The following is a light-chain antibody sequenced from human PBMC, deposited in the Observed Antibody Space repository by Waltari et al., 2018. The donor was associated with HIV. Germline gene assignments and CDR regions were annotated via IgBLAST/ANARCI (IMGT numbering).Light chain of an antibody. J-gene: IGLJ2*01. CDR1: SSDIGIYNL. CDR3: CSYAGSPTFVI. V-gene: IGLV2-23*02. Sequence: QSALTQPASVSGPLGQSITIPCTGTSSDIGIYNLVSWYQQYPGKAPKVIIYDVNKWPSGVSHRFSGFKAANTASLTISGLQAEDEADYYCCSYAGSPTFVIFGGGTKVTVL. CDR2: DVN.